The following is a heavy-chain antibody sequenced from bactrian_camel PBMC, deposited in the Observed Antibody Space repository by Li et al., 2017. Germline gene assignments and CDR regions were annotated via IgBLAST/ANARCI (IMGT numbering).Heavy chain of an antibody. V-gene: IGHV3-2*01. D-gene: IGHD2*01. Sequence: HVQLVESGGGLVQPGTSARLSCVASEFSLYMVWVRQAPGKGLEWVASIDGEGGRIDYLDSVMGRFTISKDNAKNTLYLQMNSLKPEDTAMYYCAAEIQSSGLCRVWLLGDFGYRGRGTQVTVS. CDR3: AAEIQSSGLCRVWLLGDFGY. CDR2: IDGEGGRI. J-gene: IGHJ6*01. CDR1: EFSLY.